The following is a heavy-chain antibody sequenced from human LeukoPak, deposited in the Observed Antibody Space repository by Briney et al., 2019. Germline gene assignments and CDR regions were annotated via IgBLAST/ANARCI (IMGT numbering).Heavy chain of an antibody. J-gene: IGHJ5*02. CDR3: AREASTQAIHAFDP. CDR1: GFSFSSYW. CDR2: IKQDGSEK. D-gene: IGHD2-21*01. Sequence: QSGGSLRLSCAASGFSFSSYWMSWVRQAPGKGLEWVANIKQDGSEKYYVDSVKGRFTISRDNAKNSLYLQMNSLRAEDTAVYYCAREASTQAIHAFDPWGQGTLVTVSA. V-gene: IGHV3-7*01.